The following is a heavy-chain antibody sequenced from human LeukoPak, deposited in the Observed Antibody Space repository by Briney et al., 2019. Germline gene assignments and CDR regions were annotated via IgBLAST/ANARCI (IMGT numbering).Heavy chain of an antibody. J-gene: IGHJ5*02. CDR2: INQDGTGK. V-gene: IGHV3-7*01. Sequence: PGGSLRLSCVASGFTFTSHWMSWVRQAPGKGLERVANINQDGTGKHYVDSVKGRFTISRDNAKNSQFLQMNSLRAEDTAVYCARDQLDPWGQGTLVTVSS. CDR1: GFTFTSHW. CDR3: ARDQLDP.